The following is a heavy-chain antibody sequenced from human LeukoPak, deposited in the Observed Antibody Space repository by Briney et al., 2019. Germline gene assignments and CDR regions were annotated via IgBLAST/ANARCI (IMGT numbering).Heavy chain of an antibody. Sequence: GRSLRLSCAASGFTFTSFWMHWVRRAPGKGLVWVSRVNGDGRTTTYADFVKGRFTISRDNAKNTLYLQMNSLRAEDTAVYYCARPQHGDLYAFDIWGQGTMVTVSS. CDR3: ARPQHGDLYAFDI. V-gene: IGHV3-74*01. CDR1: GFTFTSFW. CDR2: VNGDGRTT. D-gene: IGHD4-17*01. J-gene: IGHJ3*02.